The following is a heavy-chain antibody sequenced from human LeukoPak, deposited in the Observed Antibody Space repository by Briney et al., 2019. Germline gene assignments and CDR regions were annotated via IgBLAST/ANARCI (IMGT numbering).Heavy chain of an antibody. CDR2: INHSGST. CDR3: ARSNRWPKVKSYYYSGMDV. V-gene: IGHV4-34*01. J-gene: IGHJ6*02. Sequence: SETLSLTCAVYGGSFSGYYWSWIRQPPGKGLEWIGEINHSGSTNYNPSLKSRVTISVDTSKNQFSLKLSSVTAADTAVYYFARSNRWPKVKSYYYSGMDVWGQGTTVTVSS. D-gene: IGHD2/OR15-2a*01. CDR1: GGSFSGYY.